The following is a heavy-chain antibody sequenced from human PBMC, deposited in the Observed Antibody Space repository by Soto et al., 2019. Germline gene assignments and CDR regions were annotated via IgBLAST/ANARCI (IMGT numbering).Heavy chain of an antibody. D-gene: IGHD4-17*01. Sequence: SVKVSCKASGGTFSSYAISWVRQAPGQGLEWMGGIIPIFGTANYAQKFQGRVTITADESTSTAYMELSSLRSDDTAVYYCARDSRDYGGNIYYYYGMDVWGQGTTVTVSS. V-gene: IGHV1-69*13. CDR2: IIPIFGTA. CDR3: ARDSRDYGGNIYYYYGMDV. CDR1: GGTFSSYA. J-gene: IGHJ6*02.